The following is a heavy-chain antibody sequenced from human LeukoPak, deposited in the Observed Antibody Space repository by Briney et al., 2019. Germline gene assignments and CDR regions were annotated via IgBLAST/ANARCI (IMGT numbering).Heavy chain of an antibody. D-gene: IGHD3-10*01. V-gene: IGHV3-33*06. CDR3: AKAYYSDTFDY. CDR1: GFTLSNHW. Sequence: GGSLRLSCAASGFTLSNHWMTWVRQAPGKGLEWVAVIWYDGSNKYYADSVKGRFTISRDNSKNTLYLQMNSLRAEDTAVYYCAKAYYSDTFDYWGQGTLVTVSS. J-gene: IGHJ4*02. CDR2: IWYDGSNK.